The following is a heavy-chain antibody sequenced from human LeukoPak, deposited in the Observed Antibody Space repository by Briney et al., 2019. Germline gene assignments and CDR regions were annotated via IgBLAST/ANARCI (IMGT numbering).Heavy chain of an antibody. J-gene: IGHJ6*02. Sequence: GGSLRLSCAASGFTFSSYAMHWVRQAPGKGLEWVAVISYDGSNKYYADSVKGRFTISRDNSKNTLYLQMNSLRAEDTAVYYCARDGPMATVTAQYSYYYYYGMDVWGQGTTVTVSS. CDR2: ISYDGSNK. CDR3: ARDGPMATVTAQYSYYYYYGMDV. CDR1: GFTFSSYA. V-gene: IGHV3-30-3*01. D-gene: IGHD4-17*01.